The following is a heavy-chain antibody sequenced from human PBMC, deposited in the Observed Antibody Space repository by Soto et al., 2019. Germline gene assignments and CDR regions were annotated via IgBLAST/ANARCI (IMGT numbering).Heavy chain of an antibody. CDR3: ARGYYGSGGPDV. CDR2: VFNTVTT. V-gene: IGHV4-31*11. Sequence: TLSGTSGNPGGSCSSDKIYWGWIRQVPGRGLEWIGHVFNTVTTRYSLPLRTRLTMSIDTSANQFSMTLSSVTAADTAIYYCARGYYGSGGPDVWGQGTLVTVSS. J-gene: IGHJ4*02. D-gene: IGHD3-10*01. CDR1: GGSCSSDKIY.